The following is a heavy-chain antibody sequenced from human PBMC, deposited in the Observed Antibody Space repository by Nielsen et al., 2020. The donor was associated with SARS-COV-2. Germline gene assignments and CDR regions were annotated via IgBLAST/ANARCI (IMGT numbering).Heavy chain of an antibody. J-gene: IGHJ1*01. CDR3: ARGETTATTKYFQH. Sequence: GGSLRLSCAASGFTFSSYGMHWVRQAPGKGLEWVAVISYDGSNKYYADSVKGRFTISRDNSKNTLYLQMNSLRAEDTAVYYCARGETTATTKYFQHWGQGTLVTVSS. V-gene: IGHV3-30*03. CDR2: ISYDGSNK. D-gene: IGHD4-17*01. CDR1: GFTFSSYG.